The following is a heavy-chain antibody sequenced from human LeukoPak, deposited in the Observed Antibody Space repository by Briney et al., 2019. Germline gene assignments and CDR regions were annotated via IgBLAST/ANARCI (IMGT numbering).Heavy chain of an antibody. CDR3: ARSGYSYDSAVYWNFDL. J-gene: IGHJ2*01. CDR2: VSYSGTT. D-gene: IGHD5-18*01. CDR1: GGSISSISYY. Sequence: PSETLSLTCTVSGGSISSISYYWTWIRQPPGKGLEWIGYVSYSGTTKYNPSLKSRVTMSVDTSKNRLSLRLTSVTAADTAVYYCARSGYSYDSAVYWNFDLWGRGTLVTVSS. V-gene: IGHV4-61*01.